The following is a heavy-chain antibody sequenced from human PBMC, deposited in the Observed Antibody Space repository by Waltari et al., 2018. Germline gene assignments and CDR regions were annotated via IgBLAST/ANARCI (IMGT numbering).Heavy chain of an antibody. J-gene: IGHJ4*02. CDR3: ARERGAYCGGDCFAYYFDY. CDR2: IYYSGST. Sequence: QVQLQESGPGLVKPSETLSLTCTVSGGSISSYYWSWIRQPPGKGLEWIGYIYYSGSTNYNPSLKSRVTISVDTSKNQFSLKLSSVTAADTAVYYCARERGAYCGGDCFAYYFDYWGQGTLVTVSS. D-gene: IGHD2-21*01. CDR1: GGSISSYY. V-gene: IGHV4-59*01.